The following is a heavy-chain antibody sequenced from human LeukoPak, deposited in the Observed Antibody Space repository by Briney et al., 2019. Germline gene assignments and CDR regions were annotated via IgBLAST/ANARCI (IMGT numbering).Heavy chain of an antibody. V-gene: IGHV4-4*07. CDR2: MSTSGST. CDR3: ARDPSLVPAPAIEAFDI. Sequence: PSETLSLTCTVSGASISSYYSTWIRRPAGKGLGLIGRMSTSGSTSNNPSLKSRVALSVDTHKNQCSLWLTSVSAADTAVDYCARDPSLVPAPAIEAFDIWGQGTMVSVSS. D-gene: IGHD2-2*01. CDR1: GASISSYY. J-gene: IGHJ3*02.